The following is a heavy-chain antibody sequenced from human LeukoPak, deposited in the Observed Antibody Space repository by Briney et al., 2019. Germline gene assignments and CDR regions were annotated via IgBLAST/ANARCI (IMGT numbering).Heavy chain of an antibody. Sequence: GRSLRLSCAASGFTFSSYAMHWVRQAPGKGLEWVAVISYDGSNKYYADSVKGRFTISRDSSKNTLYLQMNSLRAEDTAVYYCARSYYDFWSGYLYYYNYGMDVWGQGTTVTVSS. CDR2: ISYDGSNK. J-gene: IGHJ6*02. D-gene: IGHD3-3*01. CDR1: GFTFSSYA. V-gene: IGHV3-30-3*01. CDR3: ARSYYDFWSGYLYYYNYGMDV.